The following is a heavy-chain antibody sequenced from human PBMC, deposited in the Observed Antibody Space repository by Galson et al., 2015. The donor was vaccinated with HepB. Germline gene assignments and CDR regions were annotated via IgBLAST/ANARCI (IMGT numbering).Heavy chain of an antibody. Sequence: SLRLSCAASGFTFSSYAMHWVRQAPGKGLEWVAVISYDGSNKYYADSVKGRFTISRDNSKNTLYLQMNSLRAEDTAVYYCEWELPGGVDYWGQGTLVTVSS. CDR2: ISYDGSNK. D-gene: IGHD1-26*01. J-gene: IGHJ4*02. V-gene: IGHV3-30-3*01. CDR1: GFTFSSYA. CDR3: EWELPGGVDY.